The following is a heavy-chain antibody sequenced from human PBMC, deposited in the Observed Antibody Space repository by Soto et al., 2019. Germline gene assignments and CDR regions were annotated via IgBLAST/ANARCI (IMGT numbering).Heavy chain of an antibody. CDR3: ARHRSIGYDPFDY. J-gene: IGHJ4*02. D-gene: IGHD5-12*01. CDR1: GGSISSSTYF. V-gene: IGHV4-39*01. Sequence: SETLSLTCTVSGGSISSSTYFWGWIRQPPGKGLEWSGSIYNSGGTYYNPSLKSRVTISVDTSKNQFSLKLNSVTAADTAVYYCARHRSIGYDPFDYWGQGTLVTVSS. CDR2: IYNSGGT.